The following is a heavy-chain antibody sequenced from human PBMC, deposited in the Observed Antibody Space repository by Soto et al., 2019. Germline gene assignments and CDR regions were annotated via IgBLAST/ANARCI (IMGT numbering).Heavy chain of an antibody. CDR1: GFTFSSYA. V-gene: IGHV3-23*01. CDR2: ISGSGGST. CDR3: AKGSDFWSGYYVEGGFDP. Sequence: GGSLRLSCAASGFTFSSYAMSWVRQAPGKGLEWVSAISGSGGSTYYADSVKGRFTISRDNSKNTLYLQMNSLRAEDTAVYYWAKGSDFWSGYYVEGGFDPWGQGTLVTVSS. J-gene: IGHJ5*02. D-gene: IGHD3-3*01.